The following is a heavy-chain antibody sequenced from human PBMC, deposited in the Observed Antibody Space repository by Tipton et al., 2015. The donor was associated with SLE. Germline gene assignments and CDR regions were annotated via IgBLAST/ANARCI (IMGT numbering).Heavy chain of an antibody. CDR2: IYTSGST. CDR3: ARPRGRIVMGAFDI. D-gene: IGHD2-21*01. J-gene: IGHJ3*02. Sequence: TLSLTCTVSGGSISSSSYYWGWIRQPPGKGLEWIGYIYTSGSTNYNPSLKSRVTISVDTSKNQFSLKLSSVTAADTAVYYCARPRGRIVMGAFDIWGQGTMVTVSS. CDR1: GGSISSSSYY. V-gene: IGHV4-61*05.